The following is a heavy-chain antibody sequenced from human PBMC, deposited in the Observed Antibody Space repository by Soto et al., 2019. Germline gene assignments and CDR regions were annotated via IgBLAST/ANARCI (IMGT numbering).Heavy chain of an antibody. CDR2: ITSSDNYK. V-gene: IGHV3-21*06. CDR1: GFTFSSYS. CDR3: AREPRGRFGELLYHFDY. Sequence: ESVGGLVKPGGSLRLSCAASGFTFSSYSMNWVRQAPGKGLEWVSSITSSDNYKFYADSVKGRFTISRDNAKNSLYLQMNSLRAEDTAVYYCAREPRGRFGELLYHFDYWGQGTLVTVSS. D-gene: IGHD3-10*01. J-gene: IGHJ4*02.